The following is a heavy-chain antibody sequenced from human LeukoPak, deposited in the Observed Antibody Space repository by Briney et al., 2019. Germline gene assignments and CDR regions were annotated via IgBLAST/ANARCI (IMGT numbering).Heavy chain of an antibody. CDR1: GYTFTGYY. D-gene: IGHD5-18*01. CDR3: AREPDTVMVLGY. Sequence: ASVQVSCKATGYTFTGYYMHWVRQAPGLGLEWMGWINPNSGGTNYAQKFQGRVTMTRDTSISTAYMELSRPRSDDTAVYYCAREPDTVMVLGYWGQGTLVTVSS. J-gene: IGHJ4*02. CDR2: INPNSGGT. V-gene: IGHV1-2*02.